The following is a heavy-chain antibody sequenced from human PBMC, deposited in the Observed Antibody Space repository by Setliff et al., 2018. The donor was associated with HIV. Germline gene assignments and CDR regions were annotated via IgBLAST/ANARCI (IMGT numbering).Heavy chain of an antibody. J-gene: IGHJ5*02. CDR1: GDSISSGDYY. CDR3: ARSNLEPTSRLFDP. Sequence: PSETLSLTCTVSGDSISSGDYYRSWIRQPPGKGLEWIGYIYYSGSTYYNPSLKSHSTMSLDTSKNQFSLKLSSVTAADTAVYYCARSNLEPTSRLFDPWGPGTLVTVSS. CDR2: IYYSGST. D-gene: IGHD1-1*01. V-gene: IGHV4-30-4*08.